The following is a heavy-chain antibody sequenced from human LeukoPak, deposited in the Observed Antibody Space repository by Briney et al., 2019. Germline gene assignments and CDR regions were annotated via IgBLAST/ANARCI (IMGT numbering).Heavy chain of an antibody. CDR2: ISAYNGNT. CDR3: ARASWFGELSEFDP. Sequence: WASVKVSCKASGHTFTNYGITWVRQAPGQGLEWMGWISAYNGNTNYAQKFQGRVTMTTDTSTNTVYMELRSLRSDDTAVYYCARASWFGELSEFDPWGQGTLVTVSS. CDR1: GHTFTNYG. D-gene: IGHD3-10*01. J-gene: IGHJ5*02. V-gene: IGHV1-18*01.